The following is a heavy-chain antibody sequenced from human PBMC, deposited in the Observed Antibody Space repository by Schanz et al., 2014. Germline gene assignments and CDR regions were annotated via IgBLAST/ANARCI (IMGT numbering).Heavy chain of an antibody. CDR3: ARELPGVVAFDS. CDR1: GFTFSSYS. CDR2: LWHDGSKK. J-gene: IGHJ3*01. Sequence: VQLVESGGGLVQPGGSLRLSCTASGFTFSSYSMNWVRQAPGKGLEWVAILWHDGSKKYYADSVKGRFTVSRDNSKNTLYLQLNSLRAEDTAVYYCARELPGVVAFDSWGQGTMVTVSS. V-gene: IGHV3-33*08. D-gene: IGHD7-27*01.